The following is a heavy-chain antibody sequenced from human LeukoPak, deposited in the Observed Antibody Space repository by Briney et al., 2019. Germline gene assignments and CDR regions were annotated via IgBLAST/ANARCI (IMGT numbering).Heavy chain of an antibody. V-gene: IGHV3-30*18. CDR1: GFTFSSSG. Sequence: PGGSLRLSWAASGFTFSSSGMHWVRQAPGKGLDWVAMISYDGSNKYFADSVKGRFTISRDNSKNTRYLQMDSLRAEDTAVYYCAKDNTYYYGSGSYYFYFDYWGQGTLVTVSS. CDR3: AKDNTYYYGSGSYYFYFDY. J-gene: IGHJ4*02. CDR2: ISYDGSNK. D-gene: IGHD3-10*01.